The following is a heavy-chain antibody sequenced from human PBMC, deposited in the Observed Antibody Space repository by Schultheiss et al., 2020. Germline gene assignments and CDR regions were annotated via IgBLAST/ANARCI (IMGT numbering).Heavy chain of an antibody. CDR2: IYWDDDK. CDR3: AHRGYDSSVDY. J-gene: IGHJ4*02. Sequence: SGPTLVKPTQTLTLTCSFSGFSLSTSGVGVGWIRQPPGKALEWLALIYWDDDKHYSPSLKSRLTISKDTSKNQVVLTMTNMDPVDTATYYCAHRGYDSSVDYWGQGTLVTVSS. D-gene: IGHD3-22*01. V-gene: IGHV2-5*02. CDR1: GFSLSTSGVG.